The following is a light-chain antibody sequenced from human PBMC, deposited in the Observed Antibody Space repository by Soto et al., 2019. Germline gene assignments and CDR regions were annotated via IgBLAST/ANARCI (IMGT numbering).Light chain of an antibody. CDR1: SGHSRYA. CDR3: QAWGTGIQV. J-gene: IGLJ2*01. V-gene: IGLV4-69*01. CDR2: LNGDGSH. Sequence: QLVLTQSPSASASLGASVKLTCTLNSGHSRYAIAWHQQQPERGPRYLMRLNGDGSHSRGDGIPDRFSGSTSGAERYLTISSLQSEDEADYYCQAWGTGIQVFGGGTKLTVL.